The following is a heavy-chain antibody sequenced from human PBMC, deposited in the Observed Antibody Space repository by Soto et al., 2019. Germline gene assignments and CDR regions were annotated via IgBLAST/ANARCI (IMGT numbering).Heavy chain of an antibody. CDR2: IYYSGST. D-gene: IGHD3-22*01. CDR1: GGSISSGGYY. V-gene: IGHV4-31*03. J-gene: IGHJ6*02. Sequence: PSETLSLTCTVSGGSISSGGYYWSWIRQHPGKGMEWIGYIYYSGSTYYNPSLKCRVTISADTSKNQFSLKLSFVTAADTAVYYCARDGYYYDSSGYYRTFYYYYGMDVWGQGTTVTVSS. CDR3: ARDGYYYDSSGYYRTFYYYYGMDV.